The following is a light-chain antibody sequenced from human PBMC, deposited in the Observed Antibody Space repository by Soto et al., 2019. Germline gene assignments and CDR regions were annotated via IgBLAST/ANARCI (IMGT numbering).Light chain of an antibody. CDR3: YSFAGSTTFSYV. V-gene: IGLV2-23*03. CDR2: EGT. Sequence: QSALTQPASVSGSPGQSISISCTGTSSDVVTYNLVSWYQQHPGKAPTVLIYEGTKRPSGVSNRFSGSKSDNTASLTISGLQTEDEADYYCYSFAGSTTFSYVFGPGTKLTVL. CDR1: SSDVVTYNL. J-gene: IGLJ1*01.